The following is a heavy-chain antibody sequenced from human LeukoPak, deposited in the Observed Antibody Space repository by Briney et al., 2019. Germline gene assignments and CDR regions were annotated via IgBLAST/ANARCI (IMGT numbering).Heavy chain of an antibody. Sequence: PGGSLRLSCAASGFTFTSYAMSWVRQAPGKGLEWVANIRPDGGERYYVDSVKGRFTISRDNAKNSLYLQMNSLRVEGTAVYYCASLLSGRKQINDYWGQGTLVTVSS. V-gene: IGHV3-7*01. J-gene: IGHJ4*02. CDR1: GFTFTSYA. CDR3: ASLLSGRKQINDY. CDR2: IRPDGGER. D-gene: IGHD1-26*01.